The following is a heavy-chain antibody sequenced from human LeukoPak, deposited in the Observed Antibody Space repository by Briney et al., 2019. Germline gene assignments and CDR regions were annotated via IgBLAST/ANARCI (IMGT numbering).Heavy chain of an antibody. Sequence: SETLSLTCTVSGGSLSSNSYYWGWIRQAPGKGLEWIGSMYYSGSTYYNQSLKSRVTISVATSKNHFSLKLTSVTAADTAVYYWARHYYDSSGYYPWYFDYWGQGTLVTVSS. CDR2: MYYSGST. J-gene: IGHJ4*02. CDR1: GGSLSSNSYY. D-gene: IGHD3-22*01. V-gene: IGHV4-39*01. CDR3: ARHYYDSSGYYPWYFDY.